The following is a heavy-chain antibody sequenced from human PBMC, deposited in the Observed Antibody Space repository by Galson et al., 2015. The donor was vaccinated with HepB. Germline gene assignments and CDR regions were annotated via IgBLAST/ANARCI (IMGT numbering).Heavy chain of an antibody. Sequence: SLRLSCAASGFTFSDYAMTWVRQAPGKGPEWVSSISRTGGNTFNADSVQGRFTISRDTPKNTLHLQMNSLRVDDTAVYYCAKGPRGDYINSPPNRSDTWGQGTLVTVSS. CDR3: AKGPRGDYINSPPNRSDT. D-gene: IGHD4-11*01. CDR1: GFTFSDYA. CDR2: ISRTGGNT. V-gene: IGHV3-23*01. J-gene: IGHJ5*02.